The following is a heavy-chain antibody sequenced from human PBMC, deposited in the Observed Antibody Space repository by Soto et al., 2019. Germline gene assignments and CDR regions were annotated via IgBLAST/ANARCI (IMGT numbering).Heavy chain of an antibody. V-gene: IGHV4-30-4*02. Sequence: PSETLSLTCTVSGGSISSGDYYWSWIRQPPGKGLEWIGYIYYGGSTYYNPSLKSRVIISVDTSKNQFSVRLSSVTAADTAVYYCARGRLLPAVNFDYWGKGALVTVSS. CDR2: IYYGGST. J-gene: IGHJ4*02. D-gene: IGHD2-2*01. CDR1: GGSISSGDYY. CDR3: ARGRLLPAVNFDY.